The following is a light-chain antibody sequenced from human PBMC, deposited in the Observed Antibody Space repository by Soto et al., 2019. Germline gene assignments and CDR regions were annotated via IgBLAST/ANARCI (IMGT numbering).Light chain of an antibody. Sequence: QSALTQPASVSGSPGQSITISCTGTSSDVGSYNLVSWYQQHPGKAPKLMIYEGSKRPSGVSNRFSGSKSGNTASLTISGLPAEDEADYYCCSDAGSSTWVFGGGTQVTVL. CDR3: CSDAGSSTWV. CDR1: SSDVGSYNL. CDR2: EGS. J-gene: IGLJ3*02. V-gene: IGLV2-23*01.